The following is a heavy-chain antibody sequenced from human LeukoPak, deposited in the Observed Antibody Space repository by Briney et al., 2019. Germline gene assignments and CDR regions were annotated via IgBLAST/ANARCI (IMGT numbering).Heavy chain of an antibody. D-gene: IGHD6-13*01. CDR2: ISSSSSYI. CDR1: GFTLRSYS. CDR3: ARDGPSSSYDY. V-gene: IGHV3-21*01. J-gene: IGHJ4*02. Sequence: GSLRLSCAGSGFTLRSYSMNWVRQAPGKGLECVSSISSSSSYIYYADSVKGRFTLSRDNAKNPLYLQMKSLSAEDTAVYYCARDGPSSSYDYWGKGNLVTVSS.